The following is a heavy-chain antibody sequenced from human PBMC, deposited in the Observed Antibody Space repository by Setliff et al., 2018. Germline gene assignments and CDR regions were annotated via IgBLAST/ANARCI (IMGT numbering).Heavy chain of an antibody. D-gene: IGHD6-6*01. Sequence: PSETLSLTCTVSGGSISSGGYYWSWIRQHPGKGLEWIGYIYSSGSTNYNPSLKSRVTISVDRSKNQFSLKLSSVIAADTAVYYCARDLYSSSSGGFYYYYYYMDVWGKGTTVTVSS. J-gene: IGHJ6*03. V-gene: IGHV4-61*08. CDR3: ARDLYSSSSGGFYYYYYYMDV. CDR2: IYSSGST. CDR1: GGSISSGGYY.